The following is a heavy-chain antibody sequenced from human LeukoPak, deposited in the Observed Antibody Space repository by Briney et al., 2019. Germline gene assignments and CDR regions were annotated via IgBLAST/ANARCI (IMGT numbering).Heavy chain of an antibody. CDR3: ATLQLPTRYDAFDI. CDR1: GISLSNYG. CDR2: ISGSGGST. Sequence: GGSLRLSCAVSGISLSNYGMSWVRQAPGKGLEWVSAISGSGGSTYYADSVKGRFTISRDNSKNTLYLQMNSLRAEDTAVYYCATLQLPTRYDAFDIWGQGTMVTVSS. D-gene: IGHD2-2*01. V-gene: IGHV3-23*01. J-gene: IGHJ3*02.